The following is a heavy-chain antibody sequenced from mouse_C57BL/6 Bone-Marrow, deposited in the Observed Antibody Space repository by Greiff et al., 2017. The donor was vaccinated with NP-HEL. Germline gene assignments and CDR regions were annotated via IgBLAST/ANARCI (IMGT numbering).Heavy chain of an antibody. CDR1: GYTFTSYT. CDR3: ARCPLYYEYDVWFAY. D-gene: IGHD2-4*01. V-gene: IGHV1-4*01. Sequence: VQGVESGAELARPGASVKMSCKASGYTFTSYTMHWVKQRPGQGLEWIGYINPSSGYTKYNQKFKDKATLTADKSSSTAYMQLSSLTSEDSAVYYCARCPLYYEYDVWFAYWGQGTLVTVSA. CDR2: INPSSGYT. J-gene: IGHJ3*01.